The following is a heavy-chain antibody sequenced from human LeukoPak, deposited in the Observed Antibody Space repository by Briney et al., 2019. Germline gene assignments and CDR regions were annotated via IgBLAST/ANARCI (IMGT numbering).Heavy chain of an antibody. V-gene: IGHV4-59*01. Sequence: SETLSLTCTISGASIDSYYWSWNRQPPGKGLEWIGYIYYSGTTNYNPSLKRRVTISVDTSKNQFSLKLSSVTAADTAVYYCAREMVRGVIIIGYWGQGTLVTVSS. J-gene: IGHJ4*02. CDR1: GASIDSYY. D-gene: IGHD3-10*01. CDR2: IYYSGTT. CDR3: AREMVRGVIIIGY.